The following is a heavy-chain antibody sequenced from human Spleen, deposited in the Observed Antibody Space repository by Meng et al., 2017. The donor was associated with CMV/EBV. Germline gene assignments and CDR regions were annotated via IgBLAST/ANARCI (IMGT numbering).Heavy chain of an antibody. J-gene: IGHJ4*02. D-gene: IGHD3-22*01. V-gene: IGHV3-74*01. CDR3: ARGGYRSDYYDSTGYSI. CDR1: GFTLTNFW. Sequence: GESLKISCAASGFTLTNFWMRWVRQPPGKGLVWLSRINSDGSIINSADSVKGRFTISRDNAENTLYLEMNSLRVEDSAVYYCARGGYRSDYYDSTGYSIWGQGILVTVSS. CDR2: INSDGSII.